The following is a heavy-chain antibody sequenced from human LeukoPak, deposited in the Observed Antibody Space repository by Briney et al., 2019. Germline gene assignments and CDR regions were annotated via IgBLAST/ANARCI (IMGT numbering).Heavy chain of an antibody. V-gene: IGHV3-30-3*01. CDR2: ISYDGSNK. J-gene: IGHJ4*02. CDR1: GFTFSSYA. Sequence: QTGGSLRLSCAASGFTFSSYAMHWVRQAPGKGLEWVAVISYDGSNKYYADSVKGRFTISRDNSKNTLYLQMNSLRAEDTAVYYCAREYEGEYSSSYFDYWGQGTLVTVSS. D-gene: IGHD6-6*01. CDR3: AREYEGEYSSSYFDY.